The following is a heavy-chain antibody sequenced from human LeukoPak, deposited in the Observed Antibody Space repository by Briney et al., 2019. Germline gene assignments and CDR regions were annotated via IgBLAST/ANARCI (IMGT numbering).Heavy chain of an antibody. CDR3: ARLSADSSSSRGFDY. CDR1: GGSISTNTYY. J-gene: IGHJ4*02. CDR2: IHHRGTT. D-gene: IGHD2-2*01. Sequence: PSETLSLTCIVSGGSISTNTYYWGWIRLPPGKGLEWIGEIHHRGTTYYNPSLRSRVTISVDTSKNQFSLKLSSVTAADTAVYYCARLSADSSSSRGFDYWGQGTLVTVSS. V-gene: IGHV4-39*07.